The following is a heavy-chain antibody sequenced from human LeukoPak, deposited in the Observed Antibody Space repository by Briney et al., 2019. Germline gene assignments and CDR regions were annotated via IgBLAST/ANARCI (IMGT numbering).Heavy chain of an antibody. CDR2: ISAYNGNT. D-gene: IGHD4-17*01. J-gene: IGHJ4*02. V-gene: IGHV1-18*01. Sequence: GASVKVSCKASGYTFTSYGISWVRQAPGQGLEWMGWISAYNGNTNYAQKLQGRVTMTTDTSTSTAYMELRSLRSDDTAVYYCARDVNGYGDNLPSGYWGQGTLVTVSS. CDR1: GYTFTSYG. CDR3: ARDVNGYGDNLPSGY.